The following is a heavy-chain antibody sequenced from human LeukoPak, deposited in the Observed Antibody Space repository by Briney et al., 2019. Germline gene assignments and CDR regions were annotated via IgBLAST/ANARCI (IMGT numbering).Heavy chain of an antibody. D-gene: IGHD1-26*01. CDR1: GFTFSSYS. Sequence: GGSLRLSCAASGFTFSSYSMNWVRQAPGKGLEWVSSISSSSSYIYYADSVKGRFTISRDNSKNTLYLQMNSLRAEDTAVYYCAKDIVGATGGFDYWGQGTLVTVSS. CDR3: AKDIVGATGGFDY. J-gene: IGHJ4*02. CDR2: ISSSSSYI. V-gene: IGHV3-21*04.